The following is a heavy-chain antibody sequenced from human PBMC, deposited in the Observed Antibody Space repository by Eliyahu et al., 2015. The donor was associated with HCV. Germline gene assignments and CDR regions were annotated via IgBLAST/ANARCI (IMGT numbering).Heavy chain of an antibody. Sequence: EVHLVESGGDLVKPEGSLRLXCAVXGLXXRXAWXTWVRQAPGKGLEWVGRIKSKTDGGTTDYAAPVKGRFTILRDDSQNMVYLQMNSLKTEHIAVYYCATRPPPYRDSYFDYWGQGSLVTVSS. CDR3: ATRPPPYRDSYFDY. CDR1: GLXXRXAW. CDR2: IKSKTDGGTT. J-gene: IGHJ4*02. D-gene: IGHD4-17*01. V-gene: IGHV3-15*01.